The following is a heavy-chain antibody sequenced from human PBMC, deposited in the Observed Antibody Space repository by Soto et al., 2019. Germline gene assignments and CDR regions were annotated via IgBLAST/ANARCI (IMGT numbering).Heavy chain of an antibody. CDR1: GGSISSGDYY. J-gene: IGHJ5*02. V-gene: IGHV4-30-4*02. D-gene: IGHD5-18*01. CDR3: AREVYSYENWFDP. CDR2: IYYSGST. Sequence: PSETLSLTCTVSGGSISSGDYYWSWIRQPPGKGLEWIGYIYYSGSTYYNPSLKSRVTISVDTSKNQFSLKLSSVTAADTAVYYCAREVYSYENWFDPWGQGTLVTVSS.